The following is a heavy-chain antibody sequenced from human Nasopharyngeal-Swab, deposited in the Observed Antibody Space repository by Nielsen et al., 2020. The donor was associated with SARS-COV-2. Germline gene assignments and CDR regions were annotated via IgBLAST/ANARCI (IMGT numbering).Heavy chain of an antibody. J-gene: IGHJ5*02. CDR1: GGSFSGYY. V-gene: IGHV4-34*01. Sequence: SETLSLTCAVYGGSFSGYYWSWIRQPPGKGLEWIGEINHSGSTNYNPSLKSRVTISVDTSKNQFSLKLSSVTAADTAVHYCARGRRRFDPWGQGTLVTVSS. D-gene: IGHD6-6*01. CDR3: ARGRRRFDP. CDR2: INHSGST.